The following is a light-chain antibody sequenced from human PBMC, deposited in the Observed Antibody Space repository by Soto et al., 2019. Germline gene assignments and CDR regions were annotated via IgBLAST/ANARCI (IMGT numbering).Light chain of an antibody. J-gene: IGKJ4*01. Sequence: DIPMTPSPSSLSASVGDRVTITCRASQSISRYLNWYQQKPGKAPNLLIYVASSLQSEVPSRFSGSGSGTDFTLTITSLQPEDFATYFCQQANSFPLTFGGGTKVDIK. CDR3: QQANSFPLT. CDR2: VAS. CDR1: QSISRY. V-gene: IGKV1-39*01.